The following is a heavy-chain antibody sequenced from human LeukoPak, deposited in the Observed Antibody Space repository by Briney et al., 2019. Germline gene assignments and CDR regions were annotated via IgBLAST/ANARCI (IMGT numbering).Heavy chain of an antibody. CDR2: IYYSGST. V-gene: IGHV4-39*01. D-gene: IGHD6-19*01. CDR1: GGSISRSSYY. CDR3: ARLTGYSSGWYMYYFDY. Sequence: SETLSLTCTVSGGSISRSSYYWGWIRQPPGKGLEWIGSIYYSGSTNYNPSLKSRVTISVDTSKNQFSLKLSSVTAADTAVYYCARLTGYSSGWYMYYFDYWGQGTLVTVSS. J-gene: IGHJ4*02.